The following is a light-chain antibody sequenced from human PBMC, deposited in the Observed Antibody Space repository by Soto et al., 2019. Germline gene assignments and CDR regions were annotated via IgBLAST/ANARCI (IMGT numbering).Light chain of an antibody. CDR1: QSVGSN. V-gene: IGKV3-15*01. J-gene: IGKJ4*01. CDR3: QQYSNWPPLT. Sequence: ETVMTQSPATLSVFPGERATLSCRASQSVGSNLAWYQQKPGQAPRLLIYGASTRATGIPARFSGSGSGTEFTLTISSLQSEDFAVYYCQQYSNWPPLTFGGGTKVEIQ. CDR2: GAS.